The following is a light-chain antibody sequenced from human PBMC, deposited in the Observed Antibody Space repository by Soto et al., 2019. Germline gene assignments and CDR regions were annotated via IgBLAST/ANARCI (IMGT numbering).Light chain of an antibody. J-gene: IGKJ1*01. CDR3: LQTYTTPWT. CDR1: QSISEY. V-gene: IGKV1-39*01. Sequence: DIQMTQSPSSLSASVGDRVTITCRAGQSISEYLSWYQQKPGKAPKLLIYSTSTLQSGVPSRFSGSGSGTDFTLTTSSLQPEDFATYYCLQTYTTPWTFGQGTKVEIK. CDR2: STS.